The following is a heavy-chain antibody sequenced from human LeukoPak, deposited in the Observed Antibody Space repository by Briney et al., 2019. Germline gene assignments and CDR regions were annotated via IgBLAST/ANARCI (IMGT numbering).Heavy chain of an antibody. J-gene: IGHJ4*02. CDR3: ARDRVKSGEAYEFDY. V-gene: IGHV4-39*07. CDR2: IYYSGST. D-gene: IGHD3-3*01. Sequence: SETLSLTCTVSDGSISSSSYYWGWIRQPPGKGLEWIGTIYYSGSTYYNPSLKSRLTISLDTSNNQFSLKLSSVTAADTAVYYCARDRVKSGEAYEFDYWGQGTLVTVSS. CDR1: DGSISSSSYY.